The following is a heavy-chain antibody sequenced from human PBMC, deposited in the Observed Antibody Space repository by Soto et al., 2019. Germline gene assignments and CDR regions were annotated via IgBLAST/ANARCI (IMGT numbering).Heavy chain of an antibody. J-gene: IGHJ4*02. Sequence: QVQLVESGGGVVQPGRSLRLSCAASGFTFSSYAMHWVRQAPGKGLEWVAVISYDGSNKYYADSVKGRFTISRDNSKNXLYLQMNSLRAEDTVVYYCARDRVHRGYSYGYVDYWGQGTLVTVSS. CDR2: ISYDGSNK. D-gene: IGHD5-18*01. CDR1: GFTFSSYA. V-gene: IGHV3-30-3*01. CDR3: ARDRVHRGYSYGYVDY.